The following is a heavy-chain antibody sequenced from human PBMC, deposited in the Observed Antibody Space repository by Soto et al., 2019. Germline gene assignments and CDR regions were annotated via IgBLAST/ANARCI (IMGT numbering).Heavy chain of an antibody. Sequence: GGSLRLSCAASGFTFSSYAMHWVRQAPGKGLEWVAVISYDGSNKYYADSVKGRFTISRDNSKNTLYLQMNSLRAEDTAVYYCAREMSPERGYSYGLDYWGQGTLVTVSS. CDR3: AREMSPERGYSYGLDY. D-gene: IGHD5-18*01. CDR1: GFTFSSYA. V-gene: IGHV3-30-3*01. CDR2: ISYDGSNK. J-gene: IGHJ4*02.